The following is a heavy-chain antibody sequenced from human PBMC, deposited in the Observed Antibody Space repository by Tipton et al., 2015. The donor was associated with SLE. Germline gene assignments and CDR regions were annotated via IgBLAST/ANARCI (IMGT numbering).Heavy chain of an antibody. Sequence: TLSLTCAVSGGSISSGGYSWSWIRQPPGKGLEWIGYIYHSGSTYYNPSLKSRVTASVDRSKNQFSLKLSAVTAADTAVYYCASRVVPDAFDIWGQGTMVTVSS. V-gene: IGHV4-30-2*01. J-gene: IGHJ3*02. CDR1: GGSISSGGYS. CDR2: IYHSGST. D-gene: IGHD2-15*01. CDR3: ASRVVPDAFDI.